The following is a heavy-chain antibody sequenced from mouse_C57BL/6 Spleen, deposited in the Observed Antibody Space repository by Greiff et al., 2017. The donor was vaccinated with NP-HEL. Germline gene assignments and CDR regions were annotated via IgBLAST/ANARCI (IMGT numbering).Heavy chain of an antibody. CDR3: ARREGLLPAWFAY. CDR2: IDPTTGGT. CDR1: GYSFTGYY. D-gene: IGHD1-1*01. V-gene: IGHV1-42*01. Sequence: VQLQQSGPELVKPGASVKISCKASGYSFTGYYMNWVKQSPEQSLAWIGEIDPTTGGTTSNQKFKAKATLTVDKSSSTAYMQLKSLTSEDSAVYFCARREGLLPAWFAYWGQGTLVTVSA. J-gene: IGHJ3*01.